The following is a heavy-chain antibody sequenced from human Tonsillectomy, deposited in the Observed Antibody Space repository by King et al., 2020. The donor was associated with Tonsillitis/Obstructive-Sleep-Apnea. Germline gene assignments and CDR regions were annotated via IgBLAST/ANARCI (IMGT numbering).Heavy chain of an antibody. V-gene: IGHV4-59*01. CDR2: IYYSGST. D-gene: IGHD3-22*01. CDR3: ARDQAPYYYDSSGYGHGMDV. J-gene: IGHJ6*02. CDR1: GGSISSYY. Sequence: VQLQESGPGLVKPSETLSLTCTVSGGSISSYYWSWLRQPPGKGLEWIGYIYYSGSTNYNPSLKSRVTISVDTSKKQSSLKLSSVTAADTAVYYCARDQAPYYYDSSGYGHGMDVWGQGTTVTVSS.